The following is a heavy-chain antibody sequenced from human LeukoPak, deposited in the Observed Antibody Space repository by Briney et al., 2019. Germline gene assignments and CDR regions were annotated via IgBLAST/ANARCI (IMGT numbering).Heavy chain of an antibody. J-gene: IGHJ6*03. D-gene: IGHD3-10*01. CDR2: INHSGST. V-gene: IGHV4-34*01. CDR1: GGSFNGYY. Sequence: SETLSLTCAVYGGSFNGYYWSWIRQPPGKGLEWIGEINHSGSTNYNPSLKSRVTISVDTSKNQFSLKLSSVTAADTAVYYCAGTYYYGSGTPYYYYYYMDVWGKGTTVTVSS. CDR3: AGTYYYGSGTPYYYYYYMDV.